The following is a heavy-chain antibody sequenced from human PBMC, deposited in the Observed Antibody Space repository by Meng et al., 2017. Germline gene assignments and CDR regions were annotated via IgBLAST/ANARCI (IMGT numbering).Heavy chain of an antibody. CDR3: ASLTGWFDP. CDR1: SGTFSSYS. Sequence: VQLGHSWAEVEEPGSFVTEPRQDSSGTFSSYSISWVRPAPGKWLEWMGGIIPIFGTANYAQKFQGRVTITADESTSTAYMELSSLRSEDTAVYYCASLTGWFDPWGQGTLVTVSS. J-gene: IGHJ5*02. D-gene: IGHD3-10*01. CDR2: IIPIFGTA. V-gene: IGHV1-69*01.